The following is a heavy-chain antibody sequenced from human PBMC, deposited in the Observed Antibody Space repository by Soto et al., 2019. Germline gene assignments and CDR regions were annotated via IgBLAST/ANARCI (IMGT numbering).Heavy chain of an antibody. D-gene: IGHD4-17*01. CDR1: GGSIARGGFC. CDR2: SFCSGTN. Sequence: PSETLSLTWSVSGGSIARGGFCWMCSRQQPGMGLDCIVDSFCSGTNYYNPTVKRRTIISVDTSKNQLSLSMSSVNAEDTAVYYCARVHPYDSGANSGCVDPWGQGTLVTVSS. J-gene: IGHJ5*02. V-gene: IGHV4-31*02. CDR3: ARVHPYDSGANSGCVDP.